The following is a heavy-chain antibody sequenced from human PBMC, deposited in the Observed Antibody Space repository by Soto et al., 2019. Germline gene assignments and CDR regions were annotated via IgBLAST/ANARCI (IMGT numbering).Heavy chain of an antibody. D-gene: IGHD6-19*01. V-gene: IGHV3-30*18. J-gene: IGHJ4*01. Sequence: PGGSLRLSCVASGFTFSSYGIHWVRQAPGKGLEWVAVVSSDGCTTYYANSVKGRFIISRDNSRNTLYLQMDSLRPEDTGVYYCAKEIEVAGDLDYWGLGTLVTVSS. CDR1: GFTFSSYG. CDR3: AKEIEVAGDLDY. CDR2: VSSDGCTT.